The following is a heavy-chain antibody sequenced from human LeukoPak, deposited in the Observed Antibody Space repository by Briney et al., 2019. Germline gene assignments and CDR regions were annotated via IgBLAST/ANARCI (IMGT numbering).Heavy chain of an antibody. Sequence: PSETLSLTCTVSGGSISSDYWSWIRQPPGKGLEWIGYLYYNGVTNYNPSLESRVTISVDTSKNQFSLKMTSVTAADTAVYFCAKYGNSGWVIDNWGQGTLVTVSS. CDR3: AKYGNSGWVIDN. CDR2: LYYNGVT. V-gene: IGHV4-59*08. J-gene: IGHJ4*02. CDR1: GGSISSDY. D-gene: IGHD6-19*01.